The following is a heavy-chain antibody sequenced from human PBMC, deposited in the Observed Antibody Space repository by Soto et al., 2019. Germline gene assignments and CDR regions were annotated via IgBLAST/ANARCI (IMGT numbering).Heavy chain of an antibody. CDR3: ARCDGSTSYCFYFDN. CDR2: IYSGGST. V-gene: IGHV3-66*01. D-gene: IGHD3-10*01. J-gene: IGHJ4*02. Sequence: PGGSLRLSCAASGFTVSSNYMSWVRQAPGKGLEWVSAIYSGGSTYYGDSVKGRFSISIDNSKNTLYLQMNSLRAEDTAVYYCARCDGSTSYCFYFDNWGQGTLVTVS. CDR1: GFTVSSNY.